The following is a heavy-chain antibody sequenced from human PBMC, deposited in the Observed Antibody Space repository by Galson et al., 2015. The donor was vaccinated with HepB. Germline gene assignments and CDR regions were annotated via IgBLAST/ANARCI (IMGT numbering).Heavy chain of an antibody. V-gene: IGHV1-3*01. Sequence: SVKVSCKASGYTFTSYAMHWVRQAPGQRLEWMGWINAGNGNTKYSQKFQGRVTITRDTSASTAYMELSSLRSEDTAVYYCARVWFGELGPLGYWGQGTLVTVSS. D-gene: IGHD3-10*01. CDR1: GYTFTSYA. CDR2: INAGNGNT. CDR3: ARVWFGELGPLGY. J-gene: IGHJ4*02.